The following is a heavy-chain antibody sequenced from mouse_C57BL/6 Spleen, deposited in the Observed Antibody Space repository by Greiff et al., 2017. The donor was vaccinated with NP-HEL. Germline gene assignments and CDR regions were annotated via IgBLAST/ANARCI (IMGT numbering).Heavy chain of an antibody. V-gene: IGHV1-76*01. CDR1: GYTFTDYY. Sequence: VQLQQSGAELVRPGASVKLSCKASGYTFTDYYINWVKQRPGQGLEWIARIYPGSGNTYYNEKFKGKATLTAEKSSSTAYMQLSSLTSEDSAVYFCATTVVAPDVWGTGTTVTVSS. D-gene: IGHD1-1*01. J-gene: IGHJ1*03. CDR3: ATTVVAPDV. CDR2: IYPGSGNT.